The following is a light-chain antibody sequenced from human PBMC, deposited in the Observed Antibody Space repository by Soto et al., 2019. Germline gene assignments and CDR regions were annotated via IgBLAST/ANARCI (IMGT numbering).Light chain of an antibody. CDR1: QIVSSN. J-gene: IGKJ5*01. CDR2: AVS. V-gene: IGKV3-15*01. Sequence: EIVMTQSPVTLSVSPGERSTISCRSSQIVSSNLAWYQQKPGQAPRLLIYAVSTRATGIPPRFTGGGSGTDFTLSISSLQSEDFAVYYCQQYNKWPSITFGQGTRLEIK. CDR3: QQYNKWPSIT.